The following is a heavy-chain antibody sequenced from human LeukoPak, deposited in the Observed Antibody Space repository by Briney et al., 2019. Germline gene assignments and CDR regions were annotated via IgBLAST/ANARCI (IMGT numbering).Heavy chain of an antibody. Sequence: GRSLRLSCAAPGFTYSSYGMHWVRQAPGKGLEWVAFIWYDGSNKYYADSVKGRFTISRDNSKNTVYLQMNSLRVEDTAVYYCARELSPAVKFYFDSWGQGTQVTVSS. CDR2: IWYDGSNK. V-gene: IGHV3-33*01. CDR1: GFTYSSYG. D-gene: IGHD2/OR15-2a*01. CDR3: ARELSPAVKFYFDS. J-gene: IGHJ4*02.